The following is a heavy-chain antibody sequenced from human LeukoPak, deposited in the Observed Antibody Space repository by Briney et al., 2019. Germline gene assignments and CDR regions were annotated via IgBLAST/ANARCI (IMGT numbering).Heavy chain of an antibody. CDR3: AKVTYYDFWSGYPQVSYFDY. D-gene: IGHD3-3*01. J-gene: IGHJ4*02. CDR2: ISWNSGSI. CDR1: GFTFDDYA. Sequence: PGRSLGLSCAASGFTFDDYAMHWVRQAPGKGLEWVSGISWNSGSIGYADSVKGRFTISRDNAKNSLYLQMNSLRAEDTALYYCAKVTYYDFWSGYPQVSYFDYWGQGTLVTVSS. V-gene: IGHV3-9*01.